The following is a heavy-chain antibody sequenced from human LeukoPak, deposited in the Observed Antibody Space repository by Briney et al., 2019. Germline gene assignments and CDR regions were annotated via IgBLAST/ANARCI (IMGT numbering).Heavy chain of an antibody. CDR3: AREGTVSIFDI. CDR2: IYYSGST. Sequence: SETLSLTCTVSGGSISSYYWSWIRQPPGKGLEWIAYIYYSGSTNYNPSLKSRVTISIDTSKNQFSLKLSSVTAADTAVYYCAREGTVSIFDIWGQGTMVTVSS. V-gene: IGHV4-59*12. CDR1: GGSISSYY. J-gene: IGHJ3*02. D-gene: IGHD1-1*01.